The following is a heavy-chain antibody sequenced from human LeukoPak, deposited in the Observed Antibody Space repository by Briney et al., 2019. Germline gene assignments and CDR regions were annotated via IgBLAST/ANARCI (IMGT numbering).Heavy chain of an antibody. CDR2: IYPGDSDT. CDR1: GYSFTSYW. D-gene: IGHD4-11*01. V-gene: IGHV5-51*01. J-gene: IGHJ4*02. CDR3: ARRYSDSQIDY. Sequence: GESLKISCKGSGYSFTSYWIGWVRQMPGKGLEWMGIIYPGDSDTRYSPSFQGQVTISADKSIGTAYMQWSSLKASDTAMYYCARRYSDSQIDYWGQGTLVTDSS.